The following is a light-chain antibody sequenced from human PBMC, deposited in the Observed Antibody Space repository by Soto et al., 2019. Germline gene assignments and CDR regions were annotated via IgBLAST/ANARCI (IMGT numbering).Light chain of an antibody. CDR1: QSISSW. J-gene: IGKJ2*01. Sequence: DIQMTQSPSTLSASVGDRVTITCRASQSISSWLAWYQQKPGKAPKLLIYDASSLESGVPSRFSGSGSGTEFTLTISSLQPDDFATNYCQQHSGYSETFGQGTKLEI. CDR2: DAS. V-gene: IGKV1-5*01. CDR3: QQHSGYSET.